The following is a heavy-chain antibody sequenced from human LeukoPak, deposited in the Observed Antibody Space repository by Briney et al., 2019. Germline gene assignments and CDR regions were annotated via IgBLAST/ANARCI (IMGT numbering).Heavy chain of an antibody. V-gene: IGHV3-43*02. CDR2: ISGDGDTT. CDR1: GFTFHGYA. CDR3: AKDLSTVFDALNI. Sequence: GGSLRLSCAASGFTFHGYAMHWVRQAPGKGLEWVSLISGDGDTTYYAASVKGRFTISRDNKKNFLYLQMNNLGTEDTALFYCAKDLSTVFDALNIWGQGTLVTVSS. J-gene: IGHJ3*02. D-gene: IGHD4-17*01.